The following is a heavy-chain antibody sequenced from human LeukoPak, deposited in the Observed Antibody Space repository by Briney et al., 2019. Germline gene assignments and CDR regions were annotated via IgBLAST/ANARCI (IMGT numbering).Heavy chain of an antibody. CDR1: GFTFSSYS. CDR2: ISSDSRYT. Sequence: AGSLRLSCAASGFTFSSYSMNWVRQAPGKGLEWVSSISSDSRYTYYADSVKGRFTISRDNAKSSLYLQMNSLRADDTAVYYCARGYRYRGYFDYWGQGTLVTVSS. D-gene: IGHD4-11*01. J-gene: IGHJ4*02. CDR3: ARGYRYRGYFDY. V-gene: IGHV3-21*01.